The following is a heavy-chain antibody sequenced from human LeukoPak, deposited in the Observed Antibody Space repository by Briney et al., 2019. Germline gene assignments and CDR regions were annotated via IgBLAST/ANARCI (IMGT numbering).Heavy chain of an antibody. Sequence: GGSLRLSCAASGFSFTGYGMNWVRQAPGKGLEWVSYISSGSSTIYYADSVKGRFTVSRDNAKNSLYLQVNSLRAEDADVYYCARFRGDYYFDYWGQGTLVTVSS. D-gene: IGHD3-16*01. CDR2: ISSGSSTI. CDR1: GFSFTGYG. J-gene: IGHJ4*02. V-gene: IGHV3-48*01. CDR3: ARFRGDYYFDY.